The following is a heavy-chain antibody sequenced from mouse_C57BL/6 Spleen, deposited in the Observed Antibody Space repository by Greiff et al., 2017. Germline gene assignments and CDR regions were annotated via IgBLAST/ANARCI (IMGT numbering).Heavy chain of an antibody. D-gene: IGHD2-4*01. J-gene: IGHJ4*01. Sequence: VQGVESGPGLVAPSQCLSITCTASGFSLTSYAISWVRQTPGKGLEWLGVIWTGGGTNYNSALKSSLSISKDNSKIHVFLKMNSLQTDDTARYYGARNSDDYDGDYYAMDYWGQVTSVTVSS. V-gene: IGHV2-9-1*01. CDR1: GFSLTSYA. CDR3: ARNSDDYDGDYYAMDY. CDR2: IWTGGGT.